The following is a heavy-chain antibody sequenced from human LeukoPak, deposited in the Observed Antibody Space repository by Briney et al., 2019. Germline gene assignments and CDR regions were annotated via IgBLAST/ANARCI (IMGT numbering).Heavy chain of an antibody. CDR2: INHSGST. CDR3: ARSGYGSGSYLDY. J-gene: IGHJ4*02. CDR1: GGSFSGYY. D-gene: IGHD3-10*01. V-gene: IGHV4-34*01. Sequence: PSETLSLTCAVYGGSFSGYYWSWIRQPPGKGLEWIGEINHSGSTNYNPSLKSRVTISVDTSKNQFSLKLSSVTAADTAVYYCARSGYGSGSYLDYWGQGTLVTVSP.